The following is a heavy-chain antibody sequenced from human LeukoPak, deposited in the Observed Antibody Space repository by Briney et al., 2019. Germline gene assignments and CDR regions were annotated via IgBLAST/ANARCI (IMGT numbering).Heavy chain of an antibody. J-gene: IGHJ4*02. V-gene: IGHV4-61*01. CDR2: ISYSGST. D-gene: IGHD3-16*01. CDR3: ARDLGFGYFDY. CDR1: GYSISSGYY. Sequence: PSETLSLTCTVSGYSISSGYYWSWIRQPPGKGLEWIGDISYSGSTTYIPSLKSRVTISVDTSKNQFSLKLSSVTAADTAVYYCARDLGFGYFDYWGQGTLVTVSS.